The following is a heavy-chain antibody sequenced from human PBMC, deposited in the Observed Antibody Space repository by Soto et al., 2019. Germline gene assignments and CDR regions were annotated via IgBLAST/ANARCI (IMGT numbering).Heavy chain of an antibody. J-gene: IGHJ6*02. D-gene: IGHD2-15*01. CDR2: MFYSGLT. Sequence: SETLSLTCSVSGYSVTSSDYYWAWIRQPPGKGLEWTGSMFYSGLTYYNPSLKSRVTLSVDTSKNQFSVRLNSVTAADTAVYYCAPLSVSLSGPYGIHVWGQGTTVTVSS. CDR1: GYSVTSSDYY. CDR3: APLSVSLSGPYGIHV. V-gene: IGHV4-39*01.